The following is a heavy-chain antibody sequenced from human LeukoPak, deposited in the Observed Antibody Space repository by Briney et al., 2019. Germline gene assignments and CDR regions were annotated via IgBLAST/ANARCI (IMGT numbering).Heavy chain of an antibody. CDR3: AKVPSTNSPGVDY. V-gene: IGHV3-23*01. Sequence: GGSLRLSCAASGFIFSNFPMTWVRQTPGKGLEWVSAISGSGGTTYYADSVKGRFTISRDNSKNTLYLQMNSLRAEDTAVYYCAKVPSTNSPGVDYWGQGTLVTVSS. D-gene: IGHD7-27*01. J-gene: IGHJ4*02. CDR1: GFIFSNFP. CDR2: ISGSGGTT.